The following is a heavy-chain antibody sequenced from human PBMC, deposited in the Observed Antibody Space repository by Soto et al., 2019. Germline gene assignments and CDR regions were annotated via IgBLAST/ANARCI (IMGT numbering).Heavy chain of an antibody. CDR3: ARDPSNIVVVPAAPSMDV. CDR1: GYTFTSYG. CDR2: ISAYNGNT. Sequence: QVQLVQSGAEVKKPGASVKVSCKASGYTFTSYGISWVRQAPGQGLEWMGWISAYNGNTNYAQKLQGRVTMTTDTSTSTAYMELRSLRSDDTAVYYCARDPSNIVVVPAAPSMDVWGQGTTVTVSS. V-gene: IGHV1-18*01. J-gene: IGHJ6*02. D-gene: IGHD2-2*01.